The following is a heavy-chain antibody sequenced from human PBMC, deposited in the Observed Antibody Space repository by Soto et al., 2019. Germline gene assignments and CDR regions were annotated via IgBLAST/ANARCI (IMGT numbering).Heavy chain of an antibody. V-gene: IGHV5-51*01. Sequence: GESLKISCKGSGYSFTSYWIGWVRQMPGKGLEWMGIIYPGDSDTRYSPSFQGQVTISADKSISTAYLQWSSLKASDTAMYYCARQGSSGYYYYYGMDVWGQGTTVTVSS. CDR2: IYPGDSDT. J-gene: IGHJ6*02. CDR3: ARQGSSGYYYYYGMDV. D-gene: IGHD6-19*01. CDR1: GYSFTSYW.